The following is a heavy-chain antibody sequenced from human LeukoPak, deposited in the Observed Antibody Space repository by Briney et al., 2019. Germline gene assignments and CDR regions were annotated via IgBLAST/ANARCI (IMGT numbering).Heavy chain of an antibody. V-gene: IGHV1-2*02. Sequence: ASVKVSCKASGYTFTGYYMHWVRQAPGQGLEWMGWINPNSGGTNYAQKFQGRVTMTRDTSISTAYMALSRLRSDDTAVYYCARGGISTGYFSDFWGEGTLVTVSS. CDR3: ARGGISTGYFSDF. J-gene: IGHJ4*02. CDR1: GYTFTGYY. CDR2: INPNSGGT. D-gene: IGHD3-9*01.